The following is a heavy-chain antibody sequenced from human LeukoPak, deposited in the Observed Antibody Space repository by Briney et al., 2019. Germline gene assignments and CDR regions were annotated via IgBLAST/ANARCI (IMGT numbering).Heavy chain of an antibody. CDR2: IYYSGST. J-gene: IGHJ3*02. Sequence: SETLSLTCTVSGGSISSYYWSWIRQPPGKGLEWIGYIYYSGSTNYNPSLKSRVTISVDTSKNQFSLKLSSVTAADTAVYYCARDYGDYEAFDIWGQGTMVTVSS. CDR1: GGSISSYY. CDR3: ARDYGDYEAFDI. D-gene: IGHD4-17*01. V-gene: IGHV4-59*01.